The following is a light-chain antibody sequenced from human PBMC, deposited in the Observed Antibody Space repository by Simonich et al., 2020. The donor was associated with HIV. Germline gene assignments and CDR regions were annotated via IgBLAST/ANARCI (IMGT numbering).Light chain of an antibody. CDR3: SSYTSSSTWV. CDR1: SSDVGGYNY. Sequence: QSALTQPASVSGSPGQSIPISCTGTSSDVGGYNYVSWYQQYPGKAPKLMIYDVSKRPSGVSKRFSGSKSGNTASLTISGLQAEDEADYYCSSYTSSSTWVFGGGTKLTVL. V-gene: IGLV2-14*01. J-gene: IGLJ3*02. CDR2: DVS.